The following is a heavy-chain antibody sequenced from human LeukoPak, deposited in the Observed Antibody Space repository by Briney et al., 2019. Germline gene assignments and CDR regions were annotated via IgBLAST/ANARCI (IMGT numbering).Heavy chain of an antibody. D-gene: IGHD1-14*01. CDR1: GGSITTYY. V-gene: IGHV4-59*12. J-gene: IGHJ6*02. CDR2: MYNSGST. CDR3: ASRTYYYGMDV. Sequence: SETLSLTCTVSGGSITTYYWSWIRQPPGKGLEWIGYMYNSGSTKYNPSLKSRVTISLDTSKNQFSLKLSSVTAADTAVYYCASRTYYYGMDVWGQGTTVTVSS.